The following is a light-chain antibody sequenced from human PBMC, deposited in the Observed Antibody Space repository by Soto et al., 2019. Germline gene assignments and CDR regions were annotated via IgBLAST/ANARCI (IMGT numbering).Light chain of an antibody. CDR2: WAS. CDR3: QQYYSTPSWT. V-gene: IGKV4-1*01. J-gene: IGKJ1*01. CDR1: QSVLYSSNNKNY. Sequence: DIVMTQSPDSLAVSLGERATINCKSSQSVLYSSNNKNYLAWYQQKPGQPPKLLIYWASTRESGVPDRFSGSGSGTDFTLTISSLQAEDVAVYYGQQYYSTPSWTVGQGTKVDIK.